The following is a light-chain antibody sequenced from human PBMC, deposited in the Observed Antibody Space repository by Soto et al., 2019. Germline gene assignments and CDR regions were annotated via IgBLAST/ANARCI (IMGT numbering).Light chain of an antibody. CDR2: KAS. Sequence: DLPMTQSPSTLSASVGDRVTITCRASQSISIWLAWYQQKPGRAPKFLIYKASILESGVPSRFSGSGSGTEFTLTISSLQPDDFATYYCQHYNSFPWTFGQGTRVEVK. V-gene: IGKV1-5*03. CDR3: QHYNSFPWT. J-gene: IGKJ1*01. CDR1: QSISIW.